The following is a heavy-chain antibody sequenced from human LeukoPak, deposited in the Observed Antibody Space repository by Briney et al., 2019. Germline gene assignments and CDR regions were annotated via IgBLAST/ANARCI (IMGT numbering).Heavy chain of an antibody. CDR3: ASYVNHYYGSGSYYNSWNWFDP. CDR1: GYTFTGYY. Sequence: ASVKVSCKASGYTFTGYYMHWVRQAPGQGLEWMGWINPNSGGTNYAQKFQGRVTMTRDTSISTAYMELSRLRSDDTAVYYCASYVNHYYGSGSYYNSWNWFDPWGQGNLVTVSS. J-gene: IGHJ5*02. V-gene: IGHV1-2*02. CDR2: INPNSGGT. D-gene: IGHD3-10*01.